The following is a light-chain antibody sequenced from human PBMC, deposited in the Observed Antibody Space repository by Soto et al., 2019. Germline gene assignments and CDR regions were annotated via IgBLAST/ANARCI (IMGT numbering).Light chain of an antibody. CDR2: GAT. V-gene: IGKV3-15*01. Sequence: EIVVTQSPATLSVSPGESATLSCRTSQSVGNNVAWYQQKPGQAPRLLIYGATTGATGIPGRFSGSGSGTDFTLTISRLQSEDFAVYYCQQYNNWPPWTFGQGTKVEIK. CDR3: QQYNNWPPWT. CDR1: QSVGNN. J-gene: IGKJ1*01.